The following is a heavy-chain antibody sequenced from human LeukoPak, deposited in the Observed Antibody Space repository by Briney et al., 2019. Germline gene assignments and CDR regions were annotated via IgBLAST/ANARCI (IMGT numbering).Heavy chain of an antibody. J-gene: IGHJ4*02. CDR1: GVTFSSCW. CDR3: ARVTSVTGTIFDS. V-gene: IGHV3-74*01. CDR2: INSDGSST. D-gene: IGHD1-7*01. Sequence: GGALRLSCAASGVTFSSCWMHWVRQAPGKGLVWVARINSDGSSTSYADSVKGRFTISRDKAKNTLYLQMSSLRAEDTAVYYCARVTSVTGTIFDSWGQGTLVTVSS.